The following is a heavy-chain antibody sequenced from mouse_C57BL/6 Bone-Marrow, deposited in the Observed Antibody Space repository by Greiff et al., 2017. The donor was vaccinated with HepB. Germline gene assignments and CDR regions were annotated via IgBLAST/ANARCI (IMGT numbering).Heavy chain of an antibody. V-gene: IGHV14-3*01. CDR2: IDPANGNT. Sequence: VQLQQSVAELVRPGASVKLSCTASGFNIKNTYMPWVKQRPEQGLEWIGRIDPANGNTKYAPKFQGKATITADTSSNTAYLQLSSLTSEDTAIYYCARSGGNDYWGQGTTLTVSS. CDR1: GFNIKNTY. J-gene: IGHJ2*01. D-gene: IGHD2-1*01. CDR3: ARSGGNDY.